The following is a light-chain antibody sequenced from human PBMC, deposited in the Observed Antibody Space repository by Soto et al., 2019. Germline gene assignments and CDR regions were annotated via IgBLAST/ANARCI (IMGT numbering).Light chain of an antibody. Sequence: EIVLTQSPGTLSLSPGERATLSCRASQSVRSSYLAWYQQKPAQAPRLLIYGASSRATGIPGRFSGSGSGTDFTLTISILEPEDLAVYYCQQYGDSPLFGPGTKVDIK. V-gene: IGKV3-20*01. CDR1: QSVRSSY. CDR2: GAS. CDR3: QQYGDSPL. J-gene: IGKJ3*01.